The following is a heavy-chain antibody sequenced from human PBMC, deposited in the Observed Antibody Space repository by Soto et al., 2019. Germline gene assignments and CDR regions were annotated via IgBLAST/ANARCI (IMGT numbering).Heavy chain of an antibody. J-gene: IGHJ1*01. CDR3: VKDGSINGYRGHFRH. CDR1: GFTFDDYA. Sequence: EVQLVESGGGLVQPGRSLRLSCAASGFTFDDYAMHWVRQVPGKGLEWVSGINWNSGSIGYADSVKGRFAISRDNAKNSLHLQMNSLRAEDTAFYYCVKDGSINGYRGHFRHWGQGTLVTVSS. V-gene: IGHV3-9*01. D-gene: IGHD6-13*01. CDR2: INWNSGSI.